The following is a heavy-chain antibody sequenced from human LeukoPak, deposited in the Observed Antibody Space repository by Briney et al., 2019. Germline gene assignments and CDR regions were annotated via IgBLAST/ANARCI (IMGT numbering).Heavy chain of an antibody. V-gene: IGHV3-23*01. J-gene: IGHJ4*02. Sequence: GGSLRLSCAASGFTVSSNYMSWVRQAPGKGLEWVSAISGSGGSTYYADSVKGRFTISRDNSKNTLYLQMNSLRAEDTAVYCCAKDLSRYYYGDYAFDYWGQGTLVTVSS. D-gene: IGHD4-17*01. CDR2: ISGSGGST. CDR3: AKDLSRYYYGDYAFDY. CDR1: GFTVSSNY.